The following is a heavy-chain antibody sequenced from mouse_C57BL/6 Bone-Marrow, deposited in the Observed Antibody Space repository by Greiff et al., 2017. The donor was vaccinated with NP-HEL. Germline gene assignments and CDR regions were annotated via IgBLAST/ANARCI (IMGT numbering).Heavy chain of an antibody. D-gene: IGHD1-1*01. V-gene: IGHV2-2*01. Sequence: QVQLKQSGPGLVQPSQSLSIPCTVSGFSLTSYGVHWVRQSPGQGLEWLGVIWSGGSTDYNVAFISRLSISKDNSKSQVFLKMNSLQADDTAIYYCARSSLLRRWGQGTLVTVSA. CDR2: IWSGGST. CDR1: GFSLTSYG. CDR3: ARSSLLRR. J-gene: IGHJ3*02.